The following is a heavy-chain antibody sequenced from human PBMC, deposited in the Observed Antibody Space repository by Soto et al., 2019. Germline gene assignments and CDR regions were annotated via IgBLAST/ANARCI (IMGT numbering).Heavy chain of an antibody. CDR2: IYHSGST. CDR1: GGSISSSNW. D-gene: IGHD6-13*01. J-gene: IGHJ6*02. V-gene: IGHV4-4*02. CDR3: ARDLRYSSSAGKGYYGMDV. Sequence: QVQLQESGPGLVKPSGTLSLTCAVSGGSISSSNWWSWVRQPPGKGLEWIGEIYHSGSTNYNPSLKSRVTISVDKSKNQCSLKLSSVTAADTAVYYCARDLRYSSSAGKGYYGMDVWGQGTTVTVSS.